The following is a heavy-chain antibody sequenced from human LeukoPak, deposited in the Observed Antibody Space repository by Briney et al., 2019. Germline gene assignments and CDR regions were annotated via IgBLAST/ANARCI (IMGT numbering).Heavy chain of an antibody. D-gene: IGHD5-18*01. CDR3: ATALNTAMATAGGYYYYYGMDV. CDR1: GYTFTSWY. Sequence: ASVKVSCKASGYTFTSWYMHWVRQAPGKGLEWMGGFYPEDGETIYAQKFQGRVTMTEDTSTDTAYMELSSLRSEDTAVYYCATALNTAMATAGGYYYYYGMDVWGQGTTVTVSS. CDR2: FYPEDGET. J-gene: IGHJ6*02. V-gene: IGHV1-24*01.